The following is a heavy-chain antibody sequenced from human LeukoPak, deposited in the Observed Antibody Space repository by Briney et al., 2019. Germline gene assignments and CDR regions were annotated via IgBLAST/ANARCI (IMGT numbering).Heavy chain of an antibody. CDR2: INPNSGGT. Sequence: ASVKVSCKASGGTFSNYSISWVRQAPGQGLEWMGWINPNSGGTNYAQKFQGRVTMTRDTSISTAYMELSRLRSDDTAVYYCAIAYGSESAFDIWGQGTMVTASS. CDR1: GGTFSNYS. J-gene: IGHJ3*02. CDR3: AIAYGSESAFDI. D-gene: IGHD3-10*01. V-gene: IGHV1-2*02.